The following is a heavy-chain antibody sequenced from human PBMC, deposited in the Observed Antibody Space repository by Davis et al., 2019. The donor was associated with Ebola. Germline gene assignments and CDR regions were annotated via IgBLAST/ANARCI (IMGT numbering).Heavy chain of an antibody. CDR3: ANDLEGDPSFRVD. D-gene: IGHD2-21*02. V-gene: IGHV3-7*03. CDR2: IKQDGSEK. Sequence: GESLKISCAASGFTFSWYWMSWVRQAPGKGLEWVANIKQDGSEKYYVDSVKGRFTISRDNSKNTLYLQLDSLRVEDTAVYYCANDLEGDPSFRVDWGQGTLLTVSS. CDR1: GFTFSWYW. J-gene: IGHJ4*02.